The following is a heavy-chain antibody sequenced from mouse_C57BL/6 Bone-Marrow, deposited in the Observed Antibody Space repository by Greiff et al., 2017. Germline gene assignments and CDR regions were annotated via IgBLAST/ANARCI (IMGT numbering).Heavy chain of an antibody. CDR3: ARRYVDFDY. CDR1: GYTFTSYW. J-gene: IGHJ2*01. V-gene: IGHV1-59*01. CDR2: IDPSDSYT. Sequence: VKLQQPGAELVRPGTSVKLSCKASGYTFTSYWMHWVQQRPGQGLEWIGVIDPSDSYTNYNQKFKGKATLTVDTSSSTAYMQLSSLTSEDSAVYYCARRYVDFDYWGQGTTLTVSS. D-gene: IGHD1-1*01.